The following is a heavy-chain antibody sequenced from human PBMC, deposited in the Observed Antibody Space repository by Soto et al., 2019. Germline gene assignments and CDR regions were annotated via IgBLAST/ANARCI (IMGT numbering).Heavy chain of an antibody. Sequence: QVQLVESGGGVVQPGRSLRLSCAASGFTFSSYGMHWVRQAPGKGLEWVAVIWYDGSNKYYADSVKGRFTISRDNSKNPLYLQMNSLRAEDTAVYYCARAPYGLGWFDPWGQGTLVTVSS. CDR2: IWYDGSNK. V-gene: IGHV3-33*01. CDR3: ARAPYGLGWFDP. D-gene: IGHD4-17*01. J-gene: IGHJ5*02. CDR1: GFTFSSYG.